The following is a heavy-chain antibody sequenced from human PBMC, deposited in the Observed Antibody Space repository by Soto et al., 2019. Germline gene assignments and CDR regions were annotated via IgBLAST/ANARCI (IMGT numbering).Heavy chain of an antibody. CDR1: GFTFSSYA. J-gene: IGHJ4*02. Sequence: GSLRLSCAASGFTFSSYAMSWVRQAPGKGLEWVSAISGSGGSTYYADSVKGRFTISRDNSKNTLYLQMDSLRAEDTAVYYCAKSPAQYCSGGSCYLDYWGQGTLVTVPS. CDR3: AKSPAQYCSGGSCYLDY. D-gene: IGHD2-15*01. CDR2: ISGSGGST. V-gene: IGHV3-23*01.